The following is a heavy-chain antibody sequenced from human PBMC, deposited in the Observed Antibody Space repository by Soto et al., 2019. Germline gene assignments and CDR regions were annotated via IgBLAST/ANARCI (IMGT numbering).Heavy chain of an antibody. CDR2: IYYSGST. CDR3: ARSPVASVLLYWYFDL. Sequence: QVQLQESGPGLVKPSQTLSLTCTVSGGSISSGGYYWSWIRQHPGKGLEWIGYIYYSGSTYYNPSLKSRVTISVDTSKNQFSLKLSSVTAADTAVYYCARSPVASVLLYWYFDLWGRGTLVTVSS. CDR1: GGSISSGGYY. J-gene: IGHJ2*01. D-gene: IGHD2-15*01. V-gene: IGHV4-31*03.